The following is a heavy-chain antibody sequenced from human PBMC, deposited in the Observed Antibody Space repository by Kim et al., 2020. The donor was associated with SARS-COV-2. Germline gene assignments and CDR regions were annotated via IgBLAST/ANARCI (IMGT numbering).Heavy chain of an antibody. J-gene: IGHJ4*02. Sequence: SETLSLTCTVSGGFISSGGYYWSWIRQHPGKGLEWIGYIYYSRSTYYNPSLKSRVTISVDTSKNQFSLKLSSVTAADTAVYYCAREVSAKWFGEPDYWGQGTLVTVSS. V-gene: IGHV4-31*03. CDR3: AREVSAKWFGEPDY. CDR1: GGFISSGGYY. D-gene: IGHD3-10*01. CDR2: IYYSRST.